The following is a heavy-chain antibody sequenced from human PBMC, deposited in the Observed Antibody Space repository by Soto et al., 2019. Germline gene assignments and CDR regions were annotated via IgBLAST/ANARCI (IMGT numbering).Heavy chain of an antibody. CDR2: MNHSGST. V-gene: IGHV4-34*01. CDR1: GGSFSGYY. J-gene: IGHJ6*02. CDR3: ARLPRGYNCGMDV. Sequence: QVQLQQWGAGLLKPSETLSLTCAVYGGSFSGYYWSWIRQPPGTGLEWIGEMNHSGSTNYNPSLKGRVTISVDTSKNQFSLKLSSVTAADTAVYYCARLPRGYNCGMDVWGQGTTVTVSS.